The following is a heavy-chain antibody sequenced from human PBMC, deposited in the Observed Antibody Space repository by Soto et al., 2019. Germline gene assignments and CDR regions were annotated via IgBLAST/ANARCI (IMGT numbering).Heavy chain of an antibody. D-gene: IGHD2-15*01. Sequence: GGSLRLSCAASGFTFSSYAMSWVRQAPGRGLEWVSAISGSGGSTYYADSVKGGFTISGYNTRNTLYLQMNSPTAEARAVCCCAKEGVGVVAASGYWGQGTLVTVSS. V-gene: IGHV3-23*01. CDR3: AKEGVGVVAASGY. CDR1: GFTFSSYA. J-gene: IGHJ4*02. CDR2: ISGSGGST.